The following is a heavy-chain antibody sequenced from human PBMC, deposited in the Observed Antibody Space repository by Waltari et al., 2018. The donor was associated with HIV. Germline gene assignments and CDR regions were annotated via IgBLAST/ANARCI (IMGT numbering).Heavy chain of an antibody. CDR2: INPNSGGT. Sequence: QVQLVQSGAEVKKPGASVKVSCKVSGYNFTGYYMHWVRPAPGQGLEWMGRINPNSGGTNYGQMFQGRVTMTRETSISTACMELDRLCADDTGVYYCARASGGYDYDSSGQRYYLDYWGQGTLVTVSS. V-gene: IGHV1-2*05. CDR3: ARASGGYDYDSSGQRYYLDY. J-gene: IGHJ4*02. D-gene: IGHD3-22*01. CDR1: GYNFTGYY.